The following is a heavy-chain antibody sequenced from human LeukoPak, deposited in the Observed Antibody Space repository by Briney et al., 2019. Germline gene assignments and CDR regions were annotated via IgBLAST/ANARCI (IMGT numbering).Heavy chain of an antibody. J-gene: IGHJ4*02. V-gene: IGHV3-23*01. Sequence: GGSLRLSCAASGFTFSSYAMTWVRQAPGKGLEWVLTISNSGGSTYYADSVKGRFTISRDSSKNTLYLQMNSLRAEDTALYYCAKLRGGDGYKDSFDYWGQGTLVTVSS. D-gene: IGHD5-24*01. CDR3: AKLRGGDGYKDSFDY. CDR1: GFTFSSYA. CDR2: ISNSGGST.